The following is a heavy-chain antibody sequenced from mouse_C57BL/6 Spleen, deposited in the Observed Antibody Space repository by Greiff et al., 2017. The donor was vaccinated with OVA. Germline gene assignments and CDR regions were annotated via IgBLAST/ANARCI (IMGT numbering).Heavy chain of an antibody. Sequence: EVKLVESGGGLVQPGGSMKLSCVASGFTFSNYWMNWVRQSPEKGLEWVAQIRLKSDNYATHYAESVKGRFTISRDDSKSSVYLQMNNLRAEDTGIYYCTADDYDAAYWGQGTLVTVSA. CDR3: TADDYDAAY. J-gene: IGHJ3*01. V-gene: IGHV6-3*01. CDR2: IRLKSDNYAT. CDR1: GFTFSNYW. D-gene: IGHD2-4*01.